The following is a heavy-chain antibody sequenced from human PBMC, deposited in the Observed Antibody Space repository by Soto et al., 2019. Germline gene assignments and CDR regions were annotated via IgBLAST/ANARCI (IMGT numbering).Heavy chain of an antibody. V-gene: IGHV2-5*02. Sequence: PTLVNPTQTLTLTCTFSGFSLSTDAVGVGVGWIRQAPGKALEWLAVIYWDDDKQYSPILEDRLAISKDTAKNQVVLTMASVDPVDTATYYCAHRRGDLLTGHYYFDYWGQGTLVTVSS. J-gene: IGHJ4*02. CDR2: IYWDDDK. CDR1: GFSLSTDAVGVG. CDR3: AHRRGDLLTGHYYFDY. D-gene: IGHD3-9*01.